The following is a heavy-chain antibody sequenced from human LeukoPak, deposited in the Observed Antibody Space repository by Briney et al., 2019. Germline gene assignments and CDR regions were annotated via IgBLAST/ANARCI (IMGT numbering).Heavy chain of an antibody. CDR1: GFTFSSHS. CDR3: ARDLVAVAGTDY. CDR2: ISSSSSYI. J-gene: IGHJ4*02. D-gene: IGHD6-19*01. Sequence: GGSLRLSCAASGFTFSSHSMNWVRQAPGKGLEWVSSISSSSSYIYYADSGKGRFTISRDNAKNSLYLQMNSLRAEDTAVYYCARDLVAVAGTDYWGQGTLVTVSS. V-gene: IGHV3-21*01.